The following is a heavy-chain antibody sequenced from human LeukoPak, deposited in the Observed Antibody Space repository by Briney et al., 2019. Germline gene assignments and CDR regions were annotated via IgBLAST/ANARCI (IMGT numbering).Heavy chain of an antibody. J-gene: IGHJ4*02. CDR3: ATEGIAVAGTIFDY. CDR1: GGSISSYY. V-gene: IGHV4-4*07. CDR2: IYTSGST. D-gene: IGHD6-19*01. Sequence: PSETLSLTCTVSGGSISSYYWSWIRQLAGKGLEWIGRIYTSGSTNYNPSLKSRVTISVDKSKNQFSLKLSSVTAADTAVYYCATEGIAVAGTIFDYWGQGTLVTVSS.